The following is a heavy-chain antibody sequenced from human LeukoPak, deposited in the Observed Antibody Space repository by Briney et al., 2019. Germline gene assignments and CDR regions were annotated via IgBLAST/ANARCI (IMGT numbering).Heavy chain of an antibody. V-gene: IGHV3-21*01. J-gene: IGHJ6*04. CDR3: AELGITMIGGV. D-gene: IGHD3-10*02. CDR2: ISSSSIYI. CDR1: GFIFSTYS. Sequence: GGSLRLSCAASGFIFSTYSMNWVRQAPGKGLEWVSSISSSSIYIYYADSVKGRFTISRDNAKNSLYLQMNSLRAEDTAVYYCAELGITMIGGVWGKGTTVTISS.